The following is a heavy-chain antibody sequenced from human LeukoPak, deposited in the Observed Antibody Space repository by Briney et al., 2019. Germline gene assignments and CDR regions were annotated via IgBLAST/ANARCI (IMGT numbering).Heavy chain of an antibody. J-gene: IGHJ4*02. CDR3: AKDGGLWVSAHWGDS. D-gene: IGHD7-27*01. Sequence: GGSLRLSCAASGFTFSSCTMSWVRQAPGKGLEWVSTITTSDGNTYYADSVKGRFTVSRDNSKNTLFLQMNSLRAEDTAVYYCAKDGGLWVSAHWGDSWGRGTLVTVSS. V-gene: IGHV3-23*01. CDR1: GFTFSSCT. CDR2: ITTSDGNT.